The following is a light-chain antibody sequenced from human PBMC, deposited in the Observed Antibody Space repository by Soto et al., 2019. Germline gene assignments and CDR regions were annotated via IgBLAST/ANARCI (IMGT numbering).Light chain of an antibody. V-gene: IGKV3-11*01. Sequence: EIMLKQSPVTLSLSPGERATLSCRASQSVTDFLAWYQQKPGQAPRLLIYDASNRATGIPARFRGSGSGTEFTLTIDSLQSEDFAVYYCQQYNDWPPAFGGGGKVDVK. CDR2: DAS. CDR1: QSVTDF. J-gene: IGKJ4*01. CDR3: QQYNDWPPA.